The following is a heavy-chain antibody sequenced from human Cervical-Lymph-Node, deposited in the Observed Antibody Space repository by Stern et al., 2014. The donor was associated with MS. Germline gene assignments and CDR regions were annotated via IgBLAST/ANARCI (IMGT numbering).Heavy chain of an antibody. CDR2: IIPIFGTA. Sequence: QVQLVQSGAEVKKPGASVKVSCKASGGTFSRYAISWVRQAPGQGLEWMGGIIPIFGTANYAQKFQGIVTITADESTSTAYMKLSSLRSEDTAVYYCARGELKEGLVRGMDVWGQGTTVTVSS. CDR1: GGTFSRYA. D-gene: IGHD1-26*01. V-gene: IGHV1-69*01. CDR3: ARGELKEGLVRGMDV. J-gene: IGHJ6*02.